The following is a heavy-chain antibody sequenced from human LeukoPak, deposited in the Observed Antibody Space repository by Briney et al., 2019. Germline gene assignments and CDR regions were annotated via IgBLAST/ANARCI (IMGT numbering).Heavy chain of an antibody. CDR1: GFTFSSYA. Sequence: GGSLRLSCAASGFTFSSYAMHWVRQAPGKGLEWVAVISYDGSNKYYADSMKGRFTISRDNSKNTLYLQMNSLRAEDTAVYYCARELLRGDENYYYGMDVWGQGTTVTVSS. CDR2: ISYDGSNK. V-gene: IGHV3-30-3*01. J-gene: IGHJ6*02. CDR3: ARELLRGDENYYYGMDV. D-gene: IGHD2-15*01.